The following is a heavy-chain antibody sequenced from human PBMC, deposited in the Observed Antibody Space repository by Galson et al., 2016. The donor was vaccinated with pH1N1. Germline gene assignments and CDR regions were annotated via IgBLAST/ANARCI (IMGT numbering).Heavy chain of an antibody. CDR3: ASPPPSSGHINYYYYMDV. CDR2: IIPIFGAA. V-gene: IGHV1-69*06. D-gene: IGHD5-18*01. CDR1: GDTLDRYA. J-gene: IGHJ6*03. Sequence: SVKVSCKASGDTLDRYAISWVRQAPGQGLEWMGGIIPIFGAATYSQKFQGRVTITVDKSTSTAYMELSSLRSEDTAVYYCASPPPSSGHINYYYYMDVWGKGTTVTVSS.